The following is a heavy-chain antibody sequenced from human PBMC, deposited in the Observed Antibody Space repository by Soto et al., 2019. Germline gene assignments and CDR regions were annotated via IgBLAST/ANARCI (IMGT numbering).Heavy chain of an antibody. CDR1: GDSLNSDKYY. J-gene: IGHJ4*02. CDR2: IYFRGNN. V-gene: IGHV4-39*01. CDR3: AILEGLATITYYFDF. Sequence: QLQLQESGPGLVKPSVTQSLNCYVSGDSLNSDKYYWHRIRQRPEKGLEWIGSIYFRGNNYYNPSLQTRITISLDKSKCQCSLELYSVTAAESAVYFCAILEGLATITYYFDFWGKGALVTVSS. D-gene: IGHD3-9*01.